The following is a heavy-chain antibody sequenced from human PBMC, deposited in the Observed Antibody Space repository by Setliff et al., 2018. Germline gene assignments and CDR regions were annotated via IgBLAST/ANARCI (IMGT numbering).Heavy chain of an antibody. CDR2: IFPADAVT. Sequence: GESLTISCKESRDSFTNYWIIWVRQVPGKGLEWMGMIFPADAVTRYNPSFKGQVTMSLDRSITTAYLQWDSLKASDTAIYYCAQKHQRASWAFDPWGRGTLVTVSS. CDR1: RDSFTNYW. J-gene: IGHJ5*02. V-gene: IGHV5-51*01. D-gene: IGHD2-2*01. CDR3: AQKHQRASWAFDP.